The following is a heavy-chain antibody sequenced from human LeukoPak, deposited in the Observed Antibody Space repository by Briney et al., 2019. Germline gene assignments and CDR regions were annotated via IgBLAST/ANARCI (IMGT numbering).Heavy chain of an antibody. V-gene: IGHV4-39*01. D-gene: IGHD1-26*01. Sequence: SETLSLTCTVSGGAICSSNYYWGWIRQAPGKGLEWIGNIYYSGDTFYNPSLKSRVTISVDTSENQFSLKLSSVTAADTAVYYCARYSGSHYAFDIWGQGTMVTVSS. CDR3: ARYSGSHYAFDI. CDR1: GGAICSSNYY. CDR2: IYYSGDT. J-gene: IGHJ3*02.